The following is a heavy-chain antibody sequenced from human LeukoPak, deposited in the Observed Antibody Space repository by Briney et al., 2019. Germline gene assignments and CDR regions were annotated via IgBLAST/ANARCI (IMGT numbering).Heavy chain of an antibody. Sequence: SETLSLTCTVSGGSISSYYWSWIRQPAGKGLEWIGRIYSSGRTDRTEYNSSLKSRVTLSIDTSKNQFYLKLSSVTAADTALYYCARERQGWWLESWGQGTLVTVSS. D-gene: IGHD5-24*01. CDR1: GGSISSYY. CDR2: IYSSGRT. V-gene: IGHV4-4*07. J-gene: IGHJ5*01. CDR3: ARERQGWWLES.